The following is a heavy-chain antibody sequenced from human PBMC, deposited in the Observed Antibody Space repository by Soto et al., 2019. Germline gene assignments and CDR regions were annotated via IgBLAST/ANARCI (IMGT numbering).Heavy chain of an antibody. CDR1: GFTFSDYA. Sequence: QVHLVESGGGVVHPGRSLRLSCAASGFTFSDYAIHWVRQAPGKGLEWVAVISFDGSNKYFADSVKGRFTISRDNSKDTLYLRMNSLRAEDPALYYWARDAFITMVRGGHFYCYGMDVWGQGPTVIVSS. CDR2: ISFDGSNK. V-gene: IGHV3-30-3*01. D-gene: IGHD3-10*01. J-gene: IGHJ6*02. CDR3: ARDAFITMVRGGHFYCYGMDV.